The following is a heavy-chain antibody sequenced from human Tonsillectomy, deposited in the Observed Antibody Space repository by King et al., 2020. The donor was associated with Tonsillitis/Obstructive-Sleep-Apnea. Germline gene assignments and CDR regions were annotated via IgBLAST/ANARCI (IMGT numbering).Heavy chain of an antibody. J-gene: IGHJ5*02. CDR2: IYNSGSS. CDR3: ARDRLAAVGDGFDP. D-gene: IGHD6-13*01. CDR1: GDSISSYY. V-gene: IGHV4-59*01. Sequence: VQLQESGPGLVKPSETLSLTCTVSGDSISSYYWSWIRQPPGKGLEWIGYIYNSGSSNYNPSLKIRVTISVETSKNQFSLKLSSVTAADTAVYYCARDRLAAVGDGFDPWGQGTLVTVSS.